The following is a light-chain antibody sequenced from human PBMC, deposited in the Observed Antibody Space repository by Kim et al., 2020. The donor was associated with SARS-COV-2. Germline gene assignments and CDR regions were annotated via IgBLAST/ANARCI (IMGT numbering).Light chain of an antibody. CDR2: GAS. CDR1: QSVSSN. V-gene: IGKV3-15*01. J-gene: IGKJ2*01. CDR3: QQYNNWPPVT. Sequence: VSPGDRSTLSCRASQSVSSNLAWYQQNPGQAPRLLIYGASTRATGIPARFSGSGSGTEFTLTISSLQSEDFAVYYCQQYNNWPPVTFGQGTKLEI.